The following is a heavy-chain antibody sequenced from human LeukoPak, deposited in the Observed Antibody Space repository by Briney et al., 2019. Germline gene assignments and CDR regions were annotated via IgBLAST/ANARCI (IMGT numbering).Heavy chain of an antibody. V-gene: IGHV4-59*08. D-gene: IGHD3-22*01. CDR3: ARVAYDTNFDY. CDR1: GGSISSYY. Sequence: SETLSLTCTVSGGSISSYYWSWIRQPPGKGLEWIGYIYYSGSTNYNPSLKSRVTISVDTSKNQFSLKLSSVTAADTAVYYCARVAYDTNFDYWGQGTLVTVSS. CDR2: IYYSGST. J-gene: IGHJ4*02.